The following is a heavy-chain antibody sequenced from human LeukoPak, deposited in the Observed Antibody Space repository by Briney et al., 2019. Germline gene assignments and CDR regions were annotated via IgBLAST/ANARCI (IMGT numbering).Heavy chain of an antibody. CDR2: IYYSGST. J-gene: IGHJ4*02. Sequence: SETLSLTCTVSGGSISSSTYYWGWIRRPPGKGLEWIGSIYYSGSTYYNPSLKSRVTVSVDTSKNQFSMKLSSVTAADTAVYYCVRGSTLRHYQYWGQGTLVTVSS. CDR1: GGSISSSTYY. CDR3: VRGSTLRHYQY. V-gene: IGHV4-39*01. D-gene: IGHD3-16*01.